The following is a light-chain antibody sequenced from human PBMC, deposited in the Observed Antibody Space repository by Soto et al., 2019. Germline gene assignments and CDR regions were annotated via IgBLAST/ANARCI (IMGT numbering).Light chain of an antibody. V-gene: IGKV3-20*01. CDR1: QRVSSSY. Sequence: ELVLTQSPGPLSLSPGGRATLSCRASQRVSSSYLAWYQQKPGQAPRLLIYGASTRATGIPDRFSGSGSGTDFTLTISRLEPEDFAVYYCQHYGTSLWTFGQGTKVEMK. CDR2: GAS. CDR3: QHYGTSLWT. J-gene: IGKJ1*01.